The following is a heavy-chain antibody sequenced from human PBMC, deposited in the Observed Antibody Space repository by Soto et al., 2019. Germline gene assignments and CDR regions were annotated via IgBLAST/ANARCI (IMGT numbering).Heavy chain of an antibody. CDR3: ARVGKGVKRFGLKSGYYYGMDV. CDR2: ISYDGSNK. D-gene: IGHD3-10*01. J-gene: IGHJ6*02. Sequence: GGSLRLSCAASGFTFSSYAMHWVRQAPGKGLEWVAVISYDGSNKYYADSVKGRFTISRDNSKNTLYLQMNSLRAEDTAVYYCARVGKGVKRFGLKSGYYYGMDVWGQGTTVTVSS. CDR1: GFTFSSYA. V-gene: IGHV3-30-3*01.